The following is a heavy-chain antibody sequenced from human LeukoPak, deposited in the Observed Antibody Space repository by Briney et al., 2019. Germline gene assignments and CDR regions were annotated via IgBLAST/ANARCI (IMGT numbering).Heavy chain of an antibody. J-gene: IGHJ4*02. Sequence: PSETLSLTCTVSGASISSYYWSWIRQPPGKGLEWIGDISYSGSTNYNPALKSRVTISADTSKNQASLTLSSVTAADTAVYYCARHPELYFFDYWGQGTLVTVSS. CDR1: GASISSYY. CDR2: ISYSGST. CDR3: ARHPELYFFDY. V-gene: IGHV4-59*08. D-gene: IGHD3-10*01.